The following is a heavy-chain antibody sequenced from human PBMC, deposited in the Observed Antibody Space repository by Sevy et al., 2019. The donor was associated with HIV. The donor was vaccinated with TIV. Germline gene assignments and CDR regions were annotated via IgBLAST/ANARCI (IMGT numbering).Heavy chain of an antibody. CDR3: TRALATVVTPEYYFDY. D-gene: IGHD4-17*01. Sequence: GGSLRLSCTASGFTFGDYAMSWFRQAPGKGLEWVAFIRRNSYEPYGGTTEYAASVKGRFTISRDDSKSIACLQMNSLKTEDTAFYYCTRALATVVTPEYYFDYWGQGTLVTVSS. J-gene: IGHJ4*02. CDR1: GFTFGDYA. CDR2: IRRNSYEPYGGTT. V-gene: IGHV3-49*03.